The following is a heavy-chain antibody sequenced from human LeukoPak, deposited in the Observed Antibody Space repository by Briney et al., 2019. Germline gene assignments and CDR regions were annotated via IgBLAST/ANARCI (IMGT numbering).Heavy chain of an antibody. V-gene: IGHV3-30-3*01. Sequence: PGGSLRLSCAASGFTFSSYAMHWVRQAPGKGLEWVAVISYDGSNKYYADSVKGRFTISRDNSKNTLYLQMNSLRAEDTAVYYCARYFGGNSVYFDYWGQGTLVTVSS. D-gene: IGHD4-23*01. J-gene: IGHJ4*02. CDR1: GFTFSSYA. CDR2: ISYDGSNK. CDR3: ARYFGGNSVYFDY.